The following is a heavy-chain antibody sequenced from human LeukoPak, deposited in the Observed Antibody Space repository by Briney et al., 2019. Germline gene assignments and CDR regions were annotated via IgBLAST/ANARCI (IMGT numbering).Heavy chain of an antibody. CDR2: ISYDGSNK. D-gene: IGHD2-21*02. J-gene: IGHJ6*02. V-gene: IGHV3-30-3*01. CDR1: GFTFSSYA. CDR3: ARYLGYCGGDCYYYYYYGMDV. Sequence: GGSLRLSCAASGFTFSSYAMHWVRQAPGKGLEWVAVISYDGSNKYYADSVKGRFTISRDNTKNTLYLQMNSLRAEDTALYYCARYLGYCGGDCYYYYYYGMDVWGQGTTVTVSS.